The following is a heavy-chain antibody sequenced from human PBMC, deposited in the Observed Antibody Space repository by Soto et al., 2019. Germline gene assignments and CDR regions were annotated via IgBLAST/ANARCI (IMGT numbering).Heavy chain of an antibody. CDR3: AREXLXRXXXANSPLDY. CDR2: ISYDGSNK. D-gene: IGHD4-17*01. CDR1: GFTFSSYA. V-gene: IGHV3-30-3*01. J-gene: IGHJ4*02. Sequence: QVQLVESGGGVVQPGRSLRLSCAASGFTFSSYAMHWVRQAPGXGLXXXXVISYDGSNKYYADSVKGRFTISRDNSKNTLYLQMNSLRAEDTAVYYCAREXLXRXXXANSPLDYWGQGTLVTVSS.